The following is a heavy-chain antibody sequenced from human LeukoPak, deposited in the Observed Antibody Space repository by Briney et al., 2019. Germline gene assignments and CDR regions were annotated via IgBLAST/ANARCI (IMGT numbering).Heavy chain of an antibody. D-gene: IGHD2-2*02. V-gene: IGHV4-30-4*08. Sequence: PSETLSLTCTVSGGSISSGDYYWSWIRQPPGKGLEWIGYIYYSGSTYYNPSLKSRVTISVDTSKNQFSLKLSSVTAADTAVYYCARDLVVPAAIVGPEGYFDYWGQGTLVTVSS. CDR1: GGSISSGDYY. CDR2: IYYSGST. CDR3: ARDLVVPAAIVGPEGYFDY. J-gene: IGHJ4*02.